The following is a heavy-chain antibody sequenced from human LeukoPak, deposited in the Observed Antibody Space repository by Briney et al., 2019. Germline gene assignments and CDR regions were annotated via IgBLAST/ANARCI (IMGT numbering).Heavy chain of an antibody. Sequence: GESLQISCKSSGGSFTNYWIGWVRRMPGKGLEWMGTIYPGDSDTRYSPSFQGQVTISADKSISTAYLQWTSLKASDSAMYYCARRHGGSYVDYWGQGTLVTVSS. CDR1: GGSFTNYW. CDR3: ARRHGGSYVDY. V-gene: IGHV5-51*01. J-gene: IGHJ4*02. D-gene: IGHD1-26*01. CDR2: IYPGDSDT.